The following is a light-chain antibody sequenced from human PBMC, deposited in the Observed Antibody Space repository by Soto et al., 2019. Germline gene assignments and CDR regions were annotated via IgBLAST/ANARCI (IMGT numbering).Light chain of an antibody. CDR2: GAS. J-gene: IGKJ1*01. Sequence: EIVMTQSPATLSLSHGERATLFCRASHSVSSSLAWYQQKPGQAPRLLIHGASTRATGIPARFSGSGSGTEFTLTISSLQSEDFAVYYCQQYSDWRPQFGQGTKVDIK. V-gene: IGKV3-15*01. CDR1: HSVSSS. CDR3: QQYSDWRPQ.